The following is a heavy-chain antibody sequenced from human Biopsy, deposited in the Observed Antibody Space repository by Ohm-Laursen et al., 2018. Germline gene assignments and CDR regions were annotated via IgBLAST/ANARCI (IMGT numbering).Heavy chain of an antibody. D-gene: IGHD3-22*01. Sequence: SDTLSLTCAVYGESFNGYYWSWIRQTPGKGLEWIGEINHSGRTNYNPSLKSRVTISVDTSKNQFSLKGRSVTAADTAVYYCVRGVDYYDPYHYYALDVWGQGTTVTVSS. CDR3: VRGVDYYDPYHYYALDV. V-gene: IGHV4-34*01. J-gene: IGHJ6*02. CDR1: GESFNGYY. CDR2: INHSGRT.